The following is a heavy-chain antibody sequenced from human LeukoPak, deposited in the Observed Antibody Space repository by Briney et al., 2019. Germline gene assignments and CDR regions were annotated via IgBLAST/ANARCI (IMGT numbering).Heavy chain of an antibody. CDR3: ARAYSSSWYGGVGGFDY. V-gene: IGHV4-38-2*02. Sequence: SKTLSLTCTVSGYSISSGYYWGWIRPPPGKGLEWIGSIYYSGSTYYNPSLKSRVTISVDTSKNQFSLKLSSVAAADTAVYYCARAYSSSWYGGVGGFDYWGQGTLVTVSS. J-gene: IGHJ4*02. D-gene: IGHD6-13*01. CDR1: GYSISSGYY. CDR2: IYYSGST.